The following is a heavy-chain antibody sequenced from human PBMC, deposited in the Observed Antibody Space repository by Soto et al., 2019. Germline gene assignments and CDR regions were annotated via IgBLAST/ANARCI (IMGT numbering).Heavy chain of an antibody. CDR3: ASGSSGYYYFFDY. CDR2: IIPIFGTA. J-gene: IGHJ4*02. CDR1: GGTFSSYA. D-gene: IGHD3-22*01. V-gene: IGHV1-69*06. Sequence: SVKVSCKASGGTFSSYAISWVRQAPGQGLEWMGGIIPIFGTANYAQKFQGRVTITADKSTSTAYMELSSLRSEDTAVYYCASGSSGYYYFFDYWGQGTLVTVSS.